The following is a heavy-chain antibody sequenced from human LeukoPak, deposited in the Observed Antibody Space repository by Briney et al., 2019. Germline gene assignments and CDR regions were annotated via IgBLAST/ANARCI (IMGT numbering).Heavy chain of an antibody. Sequence: PSETLSLTCTVSGGSVSSGSYYWSWIRQPPGKGLEWIGYIYYSGSTNYNPSLKSRVTISVDTSKNQFSLKLSSVTAADTAVYYCARGRSQAYSSGWNQNDYWGQGTLVTVSS. CDR2: IYYSGST. V-gene: IGHV4-61*01. CDR3: ARGRSQAYSSGWNQNDY. J-gene: IGHJ4*02. CDR1: GGSVSSGSYY. D-gene: IGHD6-19*01.